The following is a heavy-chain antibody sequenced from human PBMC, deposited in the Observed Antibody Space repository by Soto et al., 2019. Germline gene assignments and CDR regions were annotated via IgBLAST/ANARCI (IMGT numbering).Heavy chain of an antibody. CDR2: ISWNSGSI. CDR1: GFTFSSYA. CDR3: AKSLSSGYDLNDAFDI. Sequence: GGSLRLSCAASGFTFSSYAMHWVRQAPGKGLEWVSGISWNSGSIGYADSVKGRFTISRDNAKNSLYLQMNSLRAEDTALYYCAKSLSSGYDLNDAFDIWGQGTMVTVSS. D-gene: IGHD5-12*01. J-gene: IGHJ3*02. V-gene: IGHV3-9*01.